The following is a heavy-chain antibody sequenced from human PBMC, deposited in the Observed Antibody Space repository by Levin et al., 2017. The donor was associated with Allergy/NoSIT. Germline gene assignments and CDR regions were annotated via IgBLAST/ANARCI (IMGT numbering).Heavy chain of an antibody. V-gene: IGHV4-59*01. CDR3: AARSGYWGDAFDI. D-gene: IGHD3-3*01. CDR2: IYNSGST. Sequence: GSLRLSCTVSGDSINSYYWSWIRQPPGKGLEWIGYIYNSGSTNYNPSLKSRVTISVDTSKNQFSLKLSSVTAADTAVYYCAARSGYWGDAFDIWGQGTMVTVSS. J-gene: IGHJ3*02. CDR1: GDSINSYY.